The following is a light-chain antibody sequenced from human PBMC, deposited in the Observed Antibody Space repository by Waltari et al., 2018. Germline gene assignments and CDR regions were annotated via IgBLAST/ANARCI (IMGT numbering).Light chain of an antibody. CDR2: AAS. CDR1: QGISSS. J-gene: IGKJ4*01. V-gene: IGKV1-9*01. CDR3: QQLSTYPLT. Sequence: DIQLTQSPSFLSVSVGDRVTITCRASQGISSSLAWYQQKPGKAPKLLVYAASSLQSGVPSRFGGSGSGTEFTLTISSLQPEDFASYYCQQLSTYPLTIGGGTKVEIK.